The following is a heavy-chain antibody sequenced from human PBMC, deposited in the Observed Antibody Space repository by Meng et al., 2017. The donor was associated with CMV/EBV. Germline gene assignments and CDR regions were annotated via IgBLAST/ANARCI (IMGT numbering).Heavy chain of an antibody. CDR1: GGSINTYY. V-gene: IGHV4-59*01. CDR3: ARDSTSRGFYYYGMNV. CDR2: VYYNGST. Sequence: SETLSLTCTVSGGSINTYYWNWIRQPPGKGLELIGYVYYNGSTNYSPSLKSRVTISVDTSKNQFSLKLSSVTAADTAVYFCARDSTSRGFYYYGMNVWGQGTTVTVSS. D-gene: IGHD3-10*01. J-gene: IGHJ6*02.